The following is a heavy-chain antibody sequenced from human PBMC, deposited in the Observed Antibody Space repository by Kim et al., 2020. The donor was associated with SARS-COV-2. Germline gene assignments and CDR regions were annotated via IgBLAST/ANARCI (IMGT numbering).Heavy chain of an antibody. CDR2: SSAYNGNT. Sequence: ASVKVSCKASGYTFTDYGISWVRQAPGQGLEWRGWSSAYNGNTNYAQKVKGRVTMTTDTSTSTAYMELRSLRSDEAAMYFCARDVWSSSSTGPSFDYWGQGTLVTVSS. J-gene: IGHJ4*02. D-gene: IGHD6-6*01. V-gene: IGHV1-18*01. CDR1: GYTFTDYG. CDR3: ARDVWSSSSTGPSFDY.